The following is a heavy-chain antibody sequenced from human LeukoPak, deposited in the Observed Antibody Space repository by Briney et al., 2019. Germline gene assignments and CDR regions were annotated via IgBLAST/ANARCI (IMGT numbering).Heavy chain of an antibody. CDR2: ISPSSTYT. CDR1: GFSFGDLY. V-gene: IGHV3-11*06. J-gene: IGHJ6*02. Sequence: GGSLRLSCAASGFSFGDLYMTWIRQAPGKGLEWLSHISPSSTYTNFADSVKGRFTISRDNANNSLYLQMNSLRAEDTAVYYCARGHYDMGVWGQGTTVTVSS. CDR3: ARGHYDMGV.